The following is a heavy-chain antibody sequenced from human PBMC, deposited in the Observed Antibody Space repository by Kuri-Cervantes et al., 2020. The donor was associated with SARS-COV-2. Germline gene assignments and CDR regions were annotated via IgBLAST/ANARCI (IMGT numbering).Heavy chain of an antibody. V-gene: IGHV4-34*01. CDR1: GGSFTDYY. Sequence: GSLRLSCAVYGGSFTDYYWSWIRQPPGKGLEWIGEINHSGSTNYNPSLKSRVTISVDTSKNQFSLKLSSVTAADTAVYYCARGQSCSSTSCYRGAYYYYYMDVWGKGTTVTVSS. D-gene: IGHD2-2*01. CDR2: INHSGST. J-gene: IGHJ6*03. CDR3: ARGQSCSSTSCYRGAYYYYYMDV.